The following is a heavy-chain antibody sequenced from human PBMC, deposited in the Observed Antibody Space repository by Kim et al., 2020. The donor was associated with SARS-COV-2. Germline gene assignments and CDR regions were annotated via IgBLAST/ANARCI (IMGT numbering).Heavy chain of an antibody. CDR2: GNTA. CDR3: TRGQPWGY. J-gene: IGHJ4*02. V-gene: IGHV3-74*01. Sequence: GNTATYADSVKGRFTISRDNAKNTLYLQMNSLRAEDTAVYYCTRGQPWGYWGQGTLVTVSS. D-gene: IGHD5-18*01.